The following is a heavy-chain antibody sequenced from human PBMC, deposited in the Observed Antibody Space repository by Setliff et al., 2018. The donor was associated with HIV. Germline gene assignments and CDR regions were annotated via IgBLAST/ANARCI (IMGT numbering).Heavy chain of an antibody. CDR3: AKVKVPTTDLYFLDY. D-gene: IGHD1-1*01. CDR1: GFIFSSYA. J-gene: IGHJ4*02. CDR2: VRYDESNK. Sequence: GGSLRLSCAASGFIFSSYAMHWVRQAPGKGLEWVACVRYDESNKYYAESVKGRFTISRDNSKNMVYLQMNSLRAEDTALYYCAKVKVPTTDLYFLDYWGQGTPVTVSS. V-gene: IGHV3-30*02.